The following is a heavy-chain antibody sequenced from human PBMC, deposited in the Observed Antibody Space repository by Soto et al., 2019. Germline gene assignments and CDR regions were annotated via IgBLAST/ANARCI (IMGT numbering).Heavy chain of an antibody. CDR2: INHSGST. Sequence: PSETLSLTCAVYGGSFSGYYWSWIRQPPGKGLEWIGEINHSGSTNYNPSLKSRVTISVDTSKNQFSLKLSSVTAADTAVYYCARVLRLFGVVIIPYYYYGMDVWGHGTTVTVSS. V-gene: IGHV4-34*01. J-gene: IGHJ6*02. CDR1: GGSFSGYY. CDR3: ARVLRLFGVVIIPYYYYGMDV. D-gene: IGHD3-3*01.